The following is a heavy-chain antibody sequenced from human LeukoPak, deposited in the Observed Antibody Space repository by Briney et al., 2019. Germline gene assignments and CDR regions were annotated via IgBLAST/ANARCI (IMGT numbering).Heavy chain of an antibody. CDR2: INAGNGNT. CDR1: GYTFTIYA. D-gene: IGHD6-13*01. V-gene: IGHV1-3*01. CDR3: AREYSSSWYTYYYYGMDV. J-gene: IGHJ6*02. Sequence: ASVKVSCKASGYTFTIYAMHWVRQAPGQRLEWMGWINAGNGNTKYSQKFQGRVTITRDTSASTAYMEPSSLRSEDTAVYYCAREYSSSWYTYYYYGMDVWGQGTTVTVSS.